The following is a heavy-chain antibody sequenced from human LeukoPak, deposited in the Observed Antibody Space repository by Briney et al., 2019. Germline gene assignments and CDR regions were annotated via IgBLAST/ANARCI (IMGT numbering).Heavy chain of an antibody. V-gene: IGHV3-23*01. D-gene: IGHD3-10*01. CDR1: GISLSNNP. CDR2: ISERGSTK. J-gene: IGHJ4*02. CDR3: AKRGVVIRGILVIGYHQEAYHYDF. Sequence: PGGSLRLSSVSSGISLSNNPMTWFRQAPGKGLEGSSYISERGSTKTYADSVKGRFTISRDTSLNTLYLQMNNLRAEDTAVYFCAKRGVVIRGILVIGYHQEAYHYDFWGPGVLVSVSS.